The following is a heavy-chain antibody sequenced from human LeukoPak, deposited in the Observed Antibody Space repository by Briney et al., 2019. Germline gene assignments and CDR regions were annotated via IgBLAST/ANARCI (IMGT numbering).Heavy chain of an antibody. Sequence: GASVKVSCKASGYTFTSYGISWVRQAPGQGLEWMGWISAYNGNTNYAQKLQGRVTMTKDTSTSTAYMELRSLRSDDTAVYYCARDTLRFLEWLPMVRDHRVGYFDYWGQGTLVTVSS. CDR2: ISAYNGNT. D-gene: IGHD3-3*01. CDR1: GYTFTSYG. V-gene: IGHV1-18*01. J-gene: IGHJ4*02. CDR3: ARDTLRFLEWLPMVRDHRVGYFDY.